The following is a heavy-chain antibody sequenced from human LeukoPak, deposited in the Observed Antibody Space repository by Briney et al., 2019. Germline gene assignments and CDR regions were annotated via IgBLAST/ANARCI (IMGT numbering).Heavy chain of an antibody. Sequence: GASVKVSCKTSGYTFSGYFIHWIRQAPGQGLEWMGRIHPNTGGTNYAQKFQGRVTMTSDSSIRSAYMDLSRLSLDDSAVYYCALGGSSDLEWLVDYFDHWGQGSLVLVSS. CDR1: GYTFSGYF. J-gene: IGHJ4*02. CDR2: IHPNTGGT. V-gene: IGHV1-2*06. D-gene: IGHD3-3*01. CDR3: ALGGSSDLEWLVDYFDH.